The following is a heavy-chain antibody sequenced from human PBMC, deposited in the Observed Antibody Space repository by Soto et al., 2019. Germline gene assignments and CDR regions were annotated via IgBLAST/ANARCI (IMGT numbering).Heavy chain of an antibody. J-gene: IGHJ4*02. V-gene: IGHV4-30-4*01. CDR2: IYYSGST. Sequence: TSETLSLTCTVSGGSISSGDYYWSWIRQPPGKGLEWIGYIYYSGSTYYNPSLKSRVTISVDTSKNQFSLKLSSVTAADTAVYYCARARESSVVPHFDYWGQGTLVTVSS. D-gene: IGHD3-22*01. CDR3: ARARESSVVPHFDY. CDR1: GGSISSGDYY.